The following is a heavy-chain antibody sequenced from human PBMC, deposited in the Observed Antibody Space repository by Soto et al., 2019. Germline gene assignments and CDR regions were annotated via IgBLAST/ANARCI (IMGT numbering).Heavy chain of an antibody. CDR2: INHSGST. CDR1: GGSFSGYY. Sequence: SETLSLTCAVYGGSFSGYYWSWIRQPPGKGLEWIGEINHSGSTNYNPSLKSRVTISVDTSKNQFSLKLSSVTAADTAVYYCARGLFLPYSSSTHNWFDPWGQGTLVTVSS. CDR3: ARGLFLPYSSSTHNWFDP. V-gene: IGHV4-34*01. D-gene: IGHD6-6*01. J-gene: IGHJ5*02.